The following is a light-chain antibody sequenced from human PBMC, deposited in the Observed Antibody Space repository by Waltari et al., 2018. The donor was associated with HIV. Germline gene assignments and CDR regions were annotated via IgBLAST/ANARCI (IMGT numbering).Light chain of an antibody. J-gene: IGLJ2*01. V-gene: IGLV2-23*02. CDR1: SSDVGSYNL. Sequence: QSALTQPASVSGSFGQSITISCTGTSSDVGSYNLVSWYQDHPGKAPKLVLYEVSNRPSGVSNRFSGSKSGNAASLTVSGLQAEDEAHYYCCSYARSGIPFGGGTKLTVL. CDR2: EVS. CDR3: CSYARSGIP.